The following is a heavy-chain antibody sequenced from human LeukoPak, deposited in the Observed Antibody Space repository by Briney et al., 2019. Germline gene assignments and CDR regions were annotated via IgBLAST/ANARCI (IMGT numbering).Heavy chain of an antibody. CDR2: IKQDGSEK. CDR3: ARLSVYSSIWFVLYYIDY. Sequence: GGSLRLSCAASGFTFSTYWMSWVRQAPGKGLEWVANIKQDGSEKYYVDSMKGRFTISRDNAKNSLFLQMNSLRAEDTAVYYCARLSVYSSIWFVLYYIDYWGQGTLVTVSS. J-gene: IGHJ4*02. V-gene: IGHV3-7*01. D-gene: IGHD6-13*01. CDR1: GFTFSTYW.